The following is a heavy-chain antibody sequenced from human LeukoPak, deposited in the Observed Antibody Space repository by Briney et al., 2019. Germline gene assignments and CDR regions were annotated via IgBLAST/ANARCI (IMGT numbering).Heavy chain of an antibody. Sequence: GESLKISCKGSGYSFTSYRIGWVRQMPGKVLGWMGIIYPGDSDTSYSPSFQGQVTISADKSISTAYLQWSSLKASDTAMYYCARHYSSSWYKPQDAFDIWGQGTMVTVSS. J-gene: IGHJ3*02. CDR1: GYSFTSYR. CDR2: IYPGDSDT. V-gene: IGHV5-51*01. D-gene: IGHD6-13*01. CDR3: ARHYSSSWYKPQDAFDI.